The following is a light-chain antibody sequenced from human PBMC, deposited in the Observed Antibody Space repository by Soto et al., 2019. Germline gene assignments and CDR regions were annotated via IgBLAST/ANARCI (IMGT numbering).Light chain of an antibody. Sequence: AIQMTQSPSSLPASVGDRVTITCRSSHGIRNELSWFQQRPGNAPTLLISAAYRLQSGVTSRLSGRGSGTDFTLTISRLKPEDFATYYCLQDYDYPRTFGQGTKVDIK. V-gene: IGKV1-6*01. CDR1: HGIRNE. CDR3: LQDYDYPRT. J-gene: IGKJ1*01. CDR2: AAY.